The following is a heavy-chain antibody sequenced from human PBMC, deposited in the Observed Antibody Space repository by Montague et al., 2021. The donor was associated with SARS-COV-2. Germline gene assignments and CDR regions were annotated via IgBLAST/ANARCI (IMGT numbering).Heavy chain of an antibody. J-gene: IGHJ4*02. CDR1: GGSISSSSYY. V-gene: IGHV4-39*01. Sequence: SETLSLTCTVSGGSISSSSYYWGWIRQPPGKGLEWIGSIYYSGTTYYNPSLKSRVTISVDTSKNQFSLKLSSVTAADTAVYYCARHVRSLMVRGPEFDYWGQGTLVTVSS. CDR2: IYYSGTT. D-gene: IGHD3-10*01. CDR3: ARHVRSLMVRGPEFDY.